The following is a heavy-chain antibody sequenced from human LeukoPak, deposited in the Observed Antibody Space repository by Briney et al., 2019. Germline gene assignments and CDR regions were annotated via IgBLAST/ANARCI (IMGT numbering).Heavy chain of an antibody. D-gene: IGHD3-22*01. CDR2: ITSSSTYI. CDR3: ARTPESSGYFPWYFDY. J-gene: IGHJ4*02. Sequence: PGGSLRLSCAASGFTFSTYSMNWVRRAPGKGLEWVSSITSSSTYIYYAGSVKGRFTISRDNAKNSLYLQMNSLRAEDTAVYYCARTPESSGYFPWYFDYWGQGTLVTVSS. V-gene: IGHV3-21*01. CDR1: GFTFSTYS.